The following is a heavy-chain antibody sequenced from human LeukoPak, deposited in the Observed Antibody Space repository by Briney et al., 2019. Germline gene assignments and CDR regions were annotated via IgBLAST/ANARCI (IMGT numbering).Heavy chain of an antibody. D-gene: IGHD2-2*01. CDR2: INHSVST. J-gene: IGHJ3*02. CDR1: GGSFSGYY. Sequence: PSETLSLTCAVYGGSFSGYYWSWIRQPPGKGLEWIGEINHSVSTNYNPSLKSRVTISVDTSKNQFSLKLSSVTAADTAVYYCARGSVNYCSSTSCSGAFDIWGQGTMVTVSS. V-gene: IGHV4-34*01. CDR3: ARGSVNYCSSTSCSGAFDI.